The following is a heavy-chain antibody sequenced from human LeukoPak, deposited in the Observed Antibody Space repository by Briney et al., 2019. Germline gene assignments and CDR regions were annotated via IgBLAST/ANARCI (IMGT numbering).Heavy chain of an antibody. CDR3: ARSGITMIVVDLFDY. D-gene: IGHD3-22*01. J-gene: IGHJ4*02. CDR2: IYTSGST. CDR1: GGSIXXYY. V-gene: IGHV4-4*07. Sequence: PXXTLSLTCTVSGGSIXXYYWSWIRQPAGKGLEWIGRIYTSGSTNYNPSLKSRVTMSVDTSKNQFSLKLSSVTAADTAVYYCARSGITMIVVDLFDYWGQGTLVTVSS.